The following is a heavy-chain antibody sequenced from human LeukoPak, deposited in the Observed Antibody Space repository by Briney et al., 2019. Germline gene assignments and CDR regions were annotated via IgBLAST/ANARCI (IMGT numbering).Heavy chain of an antibody. CDR2: SYYSGNT. CDR1: GGSITSTTYY. CDR3: ARRIAGSGYYFY. D-gene: IGHD3-22*01. V-gene: IGHV4-39*01. J-gene: IGHJ4*02. Sequence: PSETLSLTCSLSGGSITSTTYYWGWIRQPPGKGLEWIGSSYYSGNTYYNPSLESRVTISVDTSKNQFSLKLSSVTAADTAVYYCARRIAGSGYYFYWGQGTLVTVSS.